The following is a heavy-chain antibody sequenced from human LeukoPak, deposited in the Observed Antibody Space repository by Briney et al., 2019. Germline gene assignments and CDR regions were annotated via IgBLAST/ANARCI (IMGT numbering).Heavy chain of an antibody. Sequence: GGSLRLSCAASGFTFSTYAMHWVRQAPGKGLEYVSAISTNGDSTYYADSVKGRFTISRDNSKNTLFLQMGSLRADDMAVYYCAKRSTTVTTFDYWGQGTLVTVSS. V-gene: IGHV3-64*02. J-gene: IGHJ4*02. CDR3: AKRSTTVTTFDY. CDR1: GFTFSTYA. CDR2: ISTNGDST. D-gene: IGHD4-17*01.